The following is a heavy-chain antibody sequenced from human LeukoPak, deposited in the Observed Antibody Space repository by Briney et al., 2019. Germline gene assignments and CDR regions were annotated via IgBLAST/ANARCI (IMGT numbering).Heavy chain of an antibody. V-gene: IGHV3-7*05. D-gene: IGHD2-15*01. CDR2: IKEDGSET. CDR3: ARDVGGFCTRGSCFSDA. J-gene: IGHJ5*02. CDR1: GFQFNTYW. Sequence: GGSLSLSFAGSGFQFNTYWISWIRQAPGKGLQWLGNIKEDGSETYYVGSLKGRLTISRDNAKNSSFLEMSSLGVEDTAVYYCARDVGGFCTRGSCFSDAWGQGTLVTVSA.